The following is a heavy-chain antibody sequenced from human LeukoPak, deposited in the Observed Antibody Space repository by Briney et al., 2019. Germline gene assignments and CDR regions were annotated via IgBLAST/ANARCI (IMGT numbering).Heavy chain of an antibody. V-gene: IGHV3-64D*06. CDR3: VKDLRVGGDY. D-gene: IGHD3-16*01. CDR2: MSSDGGST. J-gene: IGHJ4*02. CDR1: GLTFSNYP. Sequence: PGGSLRLSCSASGLTFSNYPMYWVRQAPGKGLEYVSGMSSDGGSTYYADSVQGRFTIFRDNSKNTLYLQMSSLRAEDTAVYYCVKDLRVGGDYWGQGTLVTVSS.